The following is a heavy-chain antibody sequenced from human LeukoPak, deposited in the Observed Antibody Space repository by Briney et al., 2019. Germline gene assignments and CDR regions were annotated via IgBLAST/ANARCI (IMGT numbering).Heavy chain of an antibody. CDR3: AKARTATAMIYGPKWFDP. D-gene: IGHD5-18*01. J-gene: IGHJ5*02. V-gene: IGHV3-23*01. CDR1: GFTFSSYS. CDR2: ISGSGDST. Sequence: PGGSLRLSCAASGFTFSSYSMNWVRQAPGKGLEWVSAISGSGDSTYHADSVKGRFTISRDNSKNTLYLQMNSLRAEDTAVYYCAKARTATAMIYGPKWFDPWGQGTLVTVSS.